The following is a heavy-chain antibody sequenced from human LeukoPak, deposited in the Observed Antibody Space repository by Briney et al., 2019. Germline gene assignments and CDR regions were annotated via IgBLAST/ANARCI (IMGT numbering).Heavy chain of an antibody. CDR3: ARERDSSGCFDY. Sequence: GGSLRLSCAASGFTFSNYAIHWVRPAAGKGRAWVAVISYDGSIKYYADSVKGRFTISRDNSKNTLYLQMNSLRAEDTAVYYCARERDSSGCFDYWGQGTLVTVSS. D-gene: IGHD6-19*01. CDR2: ISYDGSIK. V-gene: IGHV3-30-3*01. CDR1: GFTFSNYA. J-gene: IGHJ4*02.